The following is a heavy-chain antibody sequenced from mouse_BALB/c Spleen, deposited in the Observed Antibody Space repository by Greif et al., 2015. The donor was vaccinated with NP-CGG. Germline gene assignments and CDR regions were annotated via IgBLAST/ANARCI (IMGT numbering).Heavy chain of an antibody. CDR3: ARRPNWYYFDY. J-gene: IGHJ2*01. D-gene: IGHD4-1*02. CDR2: ISSGGSYT. CDR1: GFTFSSYG. Sequence: EVMLVESGGDLVKPGGSLKLSCAASGFTFSSYGMSWVRQTPDKRLEWVATISSGGSYTYYPDSVKGRFTISRDNAKNTLCLQMSSLKSEDTAMYYCARRPNWYYFDYWGQGTTLTVSS. V-gene: IGHV5-6*02.